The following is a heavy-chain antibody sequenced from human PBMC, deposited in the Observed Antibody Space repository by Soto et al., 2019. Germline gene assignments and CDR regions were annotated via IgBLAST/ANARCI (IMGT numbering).Heavy chain of an antibody. J-gene: IGHJ6*02. CDR2: ISSSGSTI. Sequence: GGSLRLSCAASGFTFSSYEMNWVRQAPGKGLEWVSYISSSGSTIYYADSVKGRFTISRDNAKNSLYLQMNSLRAEDTAVYYCARDPVFFDWSTYYYYGMDVWGQGTTVTAP. D-gene: IGHD3-9*01. CDR1: GFTFSSYE. V-gene: IGHV3-48*03. CDR3: ARDPVFFDWSTYYYYGMDV.